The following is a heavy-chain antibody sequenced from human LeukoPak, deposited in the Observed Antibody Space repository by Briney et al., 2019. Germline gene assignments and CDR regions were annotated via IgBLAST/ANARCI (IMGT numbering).Heavy chain of an antibody. CDR1: GGSISSFY. D-gene: IGHD3-9*01. V-gene: IGHV4-59*08. CDR2: ISYNGNT. CDR3: ARTDYDILTGFPHFLFDY. Sequence: PSETLSLTCTVSGGSISSFYWSWIRQPPGKGLEWTGYISYNGNTNYNPSLKSRVTISVDTSKHQFSLKLTSVTAADTAVYYCARTDYDILTGFPHFLFDYWGQGTLVTVSS. J-gene: IGHJ4*02.